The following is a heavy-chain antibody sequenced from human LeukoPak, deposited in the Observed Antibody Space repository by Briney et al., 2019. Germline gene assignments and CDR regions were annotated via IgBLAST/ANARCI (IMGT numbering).Heavy chain of an antibody. CDR1: GYTFTSYG. V-gene: IGHV1-18*01. J-gene: IGHJ4*02. CDR2: ISAYNGNT. Sequence: ASVKVSCKASGYTFTSYGISWVRQAPGQGLEWMGWISAYNGNTNYAQKLQGRVTMTTDTSTSTAYMELRSLRSDDTAVYYCARDLPLPVLSYGSSGYYPSFDYWGQGTLVTVSS. CDR3: ARDLPLPVLSYGSSGYYPSFDY. D-gene: IGHD3-22*01.